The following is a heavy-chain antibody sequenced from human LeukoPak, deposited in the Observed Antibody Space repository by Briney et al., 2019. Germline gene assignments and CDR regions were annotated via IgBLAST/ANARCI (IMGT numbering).Heavy chain of an antibody. CDR2: IYYSGST. CDR3: ARQSSSGYYPFDY. Sequence: PSETLSLTCTVSGDSIRSYYWTWIRQPPGKGLEWIGYIYYSGSTNYNPSLKSRVTISVDTSKNQFSLNLSSVTAADTAVYYCARQSSSGYYPFDYWGQGTLVTVSS. CDR1: GDSIRSYY. D-gene: IGHD3-22*01. J-gene: IGHJ4*02. V-gene: IGHV4-59*08.